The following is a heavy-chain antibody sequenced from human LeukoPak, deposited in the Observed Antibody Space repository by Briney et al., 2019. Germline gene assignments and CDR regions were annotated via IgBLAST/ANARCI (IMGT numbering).Heavy chain of an antibody. D-gene: IGHD6-13*01. CDR3: ARDQSIAAAGYDAFDI. CDR1: GGSISSGDYY. V-gene: IGHV4-30-4*08. Sequence: SETLSLTCTVSGGSISSGDYYWSWIRQPPGKGLEWIGYIYYSGSTYYNPSLKSRVTISVDTSKNQFSLKLSSVTAADTAVYYCARDQSIAAAGYDAFDIWGQGTMVTVPS. J-gene: IGHJ3*02. CDR2: IYYSGST.